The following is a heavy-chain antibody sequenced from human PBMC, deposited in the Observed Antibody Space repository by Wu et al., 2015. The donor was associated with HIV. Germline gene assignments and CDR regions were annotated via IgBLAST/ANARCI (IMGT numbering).Heavy chain of an antibody. J-gene: IGHJ3*01. CDR3: FVYFRYQLPDTNDTFDV. V-gene: IGHV1-2*02. Sequence: QVQLVQSGAEVKKPGASVKVSCKASGYTFTGYYMHWVRQAPGQGLEWMGWINPKSGGTNYAQKFQGRVTMTRDTSISTVHMELSRLRSDDTAVYYCFVYFRYQLPDTNDTFDVWGQGTMVTVSS. D-gene: IGHD2-2*01. CDR1: GYTFTGYY. CDR2: INPKSGGT.